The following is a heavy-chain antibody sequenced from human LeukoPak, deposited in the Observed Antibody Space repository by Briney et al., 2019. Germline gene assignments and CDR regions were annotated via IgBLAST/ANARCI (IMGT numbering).Heavy chain of an antibody. V-gene: IGHV4-39*07. CDR3: ARDLEWELLSRFDP. CDR2: IYHSGST. CDR1: GGSISSSSYY. D-gene: IGHD1-26*01. J-gene: IGHJ5*02. Sequence: SETLSLTCTVSGGSISSSSYYWDWIRRPPGKGLEWIGSIYHSGSTYYNPSLKSRVTISVDTSKNQFSLKLSSVTAADTAVYYCARDLEWELLSRFDPWGQGTLVTVSS.